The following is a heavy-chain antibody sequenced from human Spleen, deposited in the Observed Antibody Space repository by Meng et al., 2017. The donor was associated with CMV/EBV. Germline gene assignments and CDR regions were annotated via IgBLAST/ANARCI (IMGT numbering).Heavy chain of an antibody. J-gene: IGHJ3*02. CDR3: AKTLTVVTPNDAFDI. D-gene: IGHD4-23*01. CDR2: IYSGGSST. V-gene: IGHV3-23*03. Sequence: GESLKISCAASGFTFSSYAMSWVRQAPGKGLEWVSVIYSGGSSTYYADSVKGRFTISRDNSKNTLYLQMNSLRAEDTAVYYCAKTLTVVTPNDAFDIWGQGTMVTVSS. CDR1: GFTFSSYA.